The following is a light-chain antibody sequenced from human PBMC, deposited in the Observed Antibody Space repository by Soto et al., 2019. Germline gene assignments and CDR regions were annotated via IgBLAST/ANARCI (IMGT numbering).Light chain of an antibody. V-gene: IGLV2-11*01. CDR3: CSYAGSYTYV. Sequence: QSALTQPRSVSGSPGQSVTISCTGTSSDVGGYNYVSWYQHHPGKAPRLMIYDVTKRPSGVPDRFSASKTGNTASLTISGLQAEDESDYYCCSYAGSYTYVFRTGTKLTVL. CDR1: SSDVGGYNY. J-gene: IGLJ1*01. CDR2: DVT.